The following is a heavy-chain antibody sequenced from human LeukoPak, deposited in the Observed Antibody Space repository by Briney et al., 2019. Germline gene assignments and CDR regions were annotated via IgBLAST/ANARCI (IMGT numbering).Heavy chain of an antibody. CDR2: TSSDGSDQ. V-gene: IGHV3-30-3*01. Sequence: PGGSLRLSCAASGFTFSRYALHRVRQAPGKGLEWVALTSSDGSDQYYADFVKGRFTISKDKSKNTLYLQMNSLKIEDTAVYYCARGSVGTPPPFDFWGQGTLVTVSS. CDR1: GFTFSRYA. J-gene: IGHJ4*02. D-gene: IGHD2-15*01. CDR3: ARGSVGTPPPFDF.